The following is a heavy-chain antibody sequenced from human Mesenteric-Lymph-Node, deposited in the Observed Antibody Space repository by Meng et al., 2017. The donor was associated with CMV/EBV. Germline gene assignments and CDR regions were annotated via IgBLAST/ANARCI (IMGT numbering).Heavy chain of an antibody. J-gene: IGHJ4*02. D-gene: IGHD4-17*01. CDR3: ARENVNDYGDYVWDY. CDR2: INWNGGST. CDR1: GFTFDDYG. Sequence: GESLKISCAASGFTFDDYGMSWVRQAPGKGLEWVSGINWNGGSTGYADSVKGRFTISRDNAKNSLYLQMNSLRAEDTAIYYCARENVNDYGDYVWDYWGQGTLVTVSS. V-gene: IGHV3-20*04.